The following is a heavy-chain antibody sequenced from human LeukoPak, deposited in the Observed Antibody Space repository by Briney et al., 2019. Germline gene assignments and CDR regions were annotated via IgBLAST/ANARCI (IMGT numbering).Heavy chain of an antibody. CDR3: AARDYYDSGGYHEGAFDI. CDR2: IWYDGSNK. CDR1: GFTFSSYG. D-gene: IGHD3-22*01. J-gene: IGHJ3*02. V-gene: IGHV3-33*01. Sequence: GGSLRLSCAASGFTFSSYGMHWVRQAPGKGLEWVAVIWYDGSNKYYADSVKGRFTISRDNSKNTLYLQMNSLRAEDTAVYYCAARDYYDSGGYHEGAFDIWGQGTMVTVSS.